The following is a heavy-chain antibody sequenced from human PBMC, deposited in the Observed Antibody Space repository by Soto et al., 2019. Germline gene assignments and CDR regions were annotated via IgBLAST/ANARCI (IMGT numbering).Heavy chain of an antibody. J-gene: IGHJ4*02. CDR1: GGFISSTSYH. CDR3: ARSLESTVFDF. V-gene: IGHV4-61*01. D-gene: IGHD4-17*01. CDR2: ISYGGTT. Sequence: SETLSLTCFVSGGFISSTSYHWNWIRQSPEKGLEWIGCISYGGTTNYNPSLGGRVTMSLDTSKNQFSMNLNSVTATDTAVYFCARSLESTVFDFWGQGSLVTVSS.